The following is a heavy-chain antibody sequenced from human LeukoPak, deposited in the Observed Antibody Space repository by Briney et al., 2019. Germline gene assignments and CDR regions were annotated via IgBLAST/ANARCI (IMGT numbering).Heavy chain of an antibody. CDR3: ARARDGYNPKYFQH. CDR2: IKQDGSEK. D-gene: IGHD5-24*01. Sequence: QPGGSLRLSCAASGFTFSSYWMSWVRQAPGKGLEWVANIKQDGSEKYYVDSVKGRFTIPRDNAKNSLYLQMNSLRAEDTAVYYCARARDGYNPKYFQHWGQGTLVTVSS. V-gene: IGHV3-7*04. J-gene: IGHJ1*01. CDR1: GFTFSSYW.